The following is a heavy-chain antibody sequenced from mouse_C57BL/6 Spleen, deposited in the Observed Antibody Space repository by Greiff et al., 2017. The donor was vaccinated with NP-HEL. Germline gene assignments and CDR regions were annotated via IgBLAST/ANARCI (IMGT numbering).Heavy chain of an antibody. CDR2: IYPGDGDT. CDR1: GYAFSSYW. D-gene: IGHD1-1*01. V-gene: IGHV1-80*01. Sequence: VKLVESGAELVKPGASVKISCKASGYAFSSYWMNWVKQRPGKGLEWIGQIYPGDGDTNYNGKFKGKATLTADKSSSTAYMQLSSLTSEDCAVYFCARRLLRVYAMDYWGQGTSVTVSS. J-gene: IGHJ4*01. CDR3: ARRLLRVYAMDY.